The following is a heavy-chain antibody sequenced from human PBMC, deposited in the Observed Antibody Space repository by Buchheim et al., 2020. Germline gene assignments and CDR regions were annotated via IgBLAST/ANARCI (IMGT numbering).Heavy chain of an antibody. D-gene: IGHD3-22*01. J-gene: IGHJ4*02. CDR2: ISYDGSNK. CDR3: AKDFNYYDSSGYPS. CDR1: GFTFSSYG. V-gene: IGHV3-30*18. Sequence: QVQLVESGGGVVQPGRSLRLSCAASGFTFSSYGMHWVRQAPGKGLEWVAVISYDGSNKYYADSVKGRFTISRDHSKNTLYLQMNSLRAEDTAVYYCAKDFNYYDSSGYPSWGQGTL.